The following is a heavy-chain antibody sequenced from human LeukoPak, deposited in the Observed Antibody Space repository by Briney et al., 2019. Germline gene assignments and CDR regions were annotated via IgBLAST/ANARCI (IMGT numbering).Heavy chain of an antibody. D-gene: IGHD5-24*01. CDR3: ARASRDGYNWSYYYYYMDV. V-gene: IGHV4-34*01. CDR1: GGSFSGYY. Sequence: PSETLSLTCAVYGGSFSGYYWSWIRQPPGKGLEWIGEINHSGSTNYNPSLKSRVTISVDTSKNQFSLKLSSVTAADTAVYYCARASRDGYNWSYYYYYMDVWGKGTTVTVSS. CDR2: INHSGST. J-gene: IGHJ6*03.